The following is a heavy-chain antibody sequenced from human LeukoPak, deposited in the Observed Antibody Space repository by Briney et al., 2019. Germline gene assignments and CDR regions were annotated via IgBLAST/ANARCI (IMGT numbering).Heavy chain of an antibody. J-gene: IGHJ5*02. CDR3: ARRRYSNYATDGPNWFDP. CDR1: GGSISSYY. V-gene: IGHV4-59*08. D-gene: IGHD4-11*01. CDR2: IYYSGST. Sequence: SETLSLTCTVSGGSISSYYWSWIRQPPGKGLEWIGYIYYSGSTNYNPSLKSRVTISVDTSKNQFSLKLSSVTAADTAVCYCARRRYSNYATDGPNWFDPWGQGTLVTVSS.